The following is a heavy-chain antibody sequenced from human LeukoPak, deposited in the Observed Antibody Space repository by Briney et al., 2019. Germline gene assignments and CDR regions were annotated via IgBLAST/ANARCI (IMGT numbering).Heavy chain of an antibody. CDR2: VYYTGST. V-gene: IGHV4-39*01. D-gene: IGHD2-15*01. J-gene: IGHJ3*02. CDR3: ARGYCSGSCYGGAAFDI. CDR1: GGSISISSYY. Sequence: SETLSLTCTVSGGSISISSYYWGWIRQPPGKGLEWIGSVYYTGSTYYSPSLKSRVTISVDTSRNQFSLRLSSVTAADTSVYYCARGYCSGSCYGGAAFDIWGQGTMVTVSS.